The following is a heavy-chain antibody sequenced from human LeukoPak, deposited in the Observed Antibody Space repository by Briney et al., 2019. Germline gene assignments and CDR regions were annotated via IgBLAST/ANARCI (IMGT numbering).Heavy chain of an antibody. CDR2: ISAYNGNT. D-gene: IGHD1-26*01. V-gene: IGHV1-18*01. CDR3: ARPYSGSPADFFDY. Sequence: GASVKVSCKASGYTFTSYGISWVRQAPGQGLERMGWISAYNGNTNYAQKLQGRVTMTTDTSTSTAYMELRSLRSDDTAVYYCARPYSGSPADFFDYWGQGTLVTVSS. CDR1: GYTFTSYG. J-gene: IGHJ4*02.